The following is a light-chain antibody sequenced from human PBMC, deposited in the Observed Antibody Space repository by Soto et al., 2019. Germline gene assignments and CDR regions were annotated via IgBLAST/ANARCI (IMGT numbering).Light chain of an antibody. CDR1: SSNIGAGYD. CDR2: GNI. V-gene: IGLV1-40*01. Sequence: QSVLTQPPSVSGAPGQRVTISCTGGSSNIGAGYDVHWYQQLPGTAPKLLMYGNINRPSGVPDRFSGSKSGTSASLAITGLQAEDEADYYCQSYDSSLSAVFGTGTKVTVL. J-gene: IGLJ1*01. CDR3: QSYDSSLSAV.